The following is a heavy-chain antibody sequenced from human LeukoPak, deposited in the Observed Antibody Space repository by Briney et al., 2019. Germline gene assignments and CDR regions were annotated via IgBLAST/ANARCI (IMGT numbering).Heavy chain of an antibody. CDR2: MNPNSGNT. J-gene: IGHJ4*02. Sequence: GASVKVSCKASGYTFTAYYIHWVRQAPGQGLEWMGWMNPNSGNTGYAQKFQGRVTMTRDTSISTAYMELSRLRSDDTAMYYCARMAGDSSGYNPIDYWGQGTLVTVSS. CDR3: ARMAGDSSGYNPIDY. V-gene: IGHV1-2*02. D-gene: IGHD3-22*01. CDR1: GYTFTAYY.